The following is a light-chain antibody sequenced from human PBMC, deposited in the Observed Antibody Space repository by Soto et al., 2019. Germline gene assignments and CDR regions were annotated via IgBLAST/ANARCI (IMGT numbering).Light chain of an antibody. J-gene: IGLJ1*01. V-gene: IGLV2-14*01. Sequence: QCVLTQPASVSGSPGQSITISCTGTSSVVGGYNYVSWYQQHPGKAPKFMIYDVSNRPSGVSNRFSGSKSGNTASLTISGLQAEDEADYYCSSYTTSNTRQIVFGTGTKVTVL. CDR1: SSVVGGYNY. CDR3: SSYTTSNTRQIV. CDR2: DVS.